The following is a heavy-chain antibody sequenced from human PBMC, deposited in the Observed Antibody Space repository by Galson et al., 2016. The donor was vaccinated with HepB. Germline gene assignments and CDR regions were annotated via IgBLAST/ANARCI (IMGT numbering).Heavy chain of an antibody. J-gene: IGHJ4*02. CDR1: GFSLTTTGMC. Sequence: PALVKPTQTLTLTCTFSGFSLTTTGMCVGWIRQPPGKALEWIALIDWGDDQYYNTSMRTRLAISKDTSKSQVVLRMTNVDPRDTATYYCTRLRGGLTTLEGFDHWGQGIPVAVSS. D-gene: IGHD4-11*01. CDR3: TRLRGGLTTLEGFDH. CDR2: IDWGDDQ. V-gene: IGHV2-70*13.